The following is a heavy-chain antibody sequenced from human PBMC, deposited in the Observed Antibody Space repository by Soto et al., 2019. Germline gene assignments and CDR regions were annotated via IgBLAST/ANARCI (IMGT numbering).Heavy chain of an antibody. CDR2: IIPIFDTP. CDR3: ASKSGTLYCTKGDYYYYGLAV. CDR1: GGTFSNFE. V-gene: IGHV1-69*13. Sequence: SVKVSCKASGGTFSNFEINWVRQAPGQGLEWMGGIIPIFDTPNYAQKFQGRVTITADESTSTAYMELSSLRSEDTAVYYCASKSGTLYCTKGDYYYYGLAVWGQGTTVTVSS. D-gene: IGHD2-8*01. J-gene: IGHJ6*02.